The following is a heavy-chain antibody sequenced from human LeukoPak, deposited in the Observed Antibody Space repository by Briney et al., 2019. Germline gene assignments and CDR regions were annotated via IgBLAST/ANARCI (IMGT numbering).Heavy chain of an antibody. Sequence: PSETLPLTCAVSGGSISSGNWRTWVRQPPGEGLEWIGEIYHSGSTNYNPSLKSRVTISVDKSKDQFSLKLSSVTAADTAVYYCARLKAGVYYGLDVWGQGTTVTVSS. J-gene: IGHJ6*02. CDR3: ARLKAGVYYGLDV. CDR2: IYHSGST. V-gene: IGHV4-4*02. D-gene: IGHD3-10*01. CDR1: GGSISSGNW.